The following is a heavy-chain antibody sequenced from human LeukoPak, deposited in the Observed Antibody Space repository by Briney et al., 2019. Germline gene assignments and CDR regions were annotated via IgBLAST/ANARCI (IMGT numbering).Heavy chain of an antibody. CDR3: ARGSRWSGEKVGYFDR. Sequence: VKPSETLSLTCTVSGGSISSSSYYWGWIRQPPGKGLEWIGDINPSGITNYNQSLKSRVTISADTPKNQFSLRLSSVTAADTAVYYCARGSRWSGEKVGYFDRWGQGNLVTVSS. D-gene: IGHD3-10*01. CDR1: GGSISSSSYY. V-gene: IGHV4-39*07. J-gene: IGHJ4*02. CDR2: INPSGIT.